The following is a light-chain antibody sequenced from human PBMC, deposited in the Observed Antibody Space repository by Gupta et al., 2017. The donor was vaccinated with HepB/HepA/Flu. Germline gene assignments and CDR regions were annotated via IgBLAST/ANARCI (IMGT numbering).Light chain of an antibody. V-gene: IGKV2-30*01. CDR3: MQGTHWPLT. J-gene: IGKJ4*01. CDR1: QSLVFSDGNTY. Sequence: EVVMTQSPLSLPVTLGQPASISCRSSQSLVFSDGNTYLNWFQQRPGQSPRRLIYKVSNRDSGVPDRFSGSGSETDFTLKISRVEAEYVGVYYCMQGTHWPLTFGGGTKVEIK. CDR2: KVS.